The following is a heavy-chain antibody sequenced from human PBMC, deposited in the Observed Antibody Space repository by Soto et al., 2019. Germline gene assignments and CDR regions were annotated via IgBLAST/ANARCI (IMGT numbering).Heavy chain of an antibody. V-gene: IGHV1-69*02. J-gene: IGHJ5*02. CDR3: ASQGKAPDGLWLQGDLFDP. CDR2: IIPILGIA. CDR1: GGTFSSYT. D-gene: IGHD2-8*01. Sequence: QVQLVQSGAEVKKPGSSVKVSCKASGGTFSSYTISWVRQAPGQGLEWMGRIIPILGIANYAQKFQGRVTITADKSTSTAYMELSSLRSEDTAVYYCASQGKAPDGLWLQGDLFDPWGQGTLVTVSS.